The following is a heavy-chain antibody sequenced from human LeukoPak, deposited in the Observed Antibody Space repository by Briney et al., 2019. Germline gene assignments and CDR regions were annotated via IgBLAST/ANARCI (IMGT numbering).Heavy chain of an antibody. Sequence: GGSLRLSCAASGFTFSDAWMSWVRQAPGKGLEWVGRIKSKTDGGTTDYAAPVKGRFTISRDDSKNTLYLQMNSLKTEDTAVYYCTTGLRMTTPDYWGQGTLVTVSS. J-gene: IGHJ4*02. CDR1: GFTFSDAW. V-gene: IGHV3-15*01. CDR3: TTGLRMTTPDY. CDR2: IKSKTDGGTT. D-gene: IGHD2-15*01.